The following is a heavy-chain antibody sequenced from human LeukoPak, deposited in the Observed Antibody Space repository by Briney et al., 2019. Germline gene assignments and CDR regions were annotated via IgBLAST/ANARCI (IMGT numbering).Heavy chain of an antibody. CDR3: ARAQVGDYYYYGMDV. Sequence: GRSLRLSCAASGFTFSSYGMHWVRQAPGKGLEWVALISYDGSNKYYSDSVRGRFTISRDNSKNTLYLQMNSLRAEDTAVYYCARAQVGDYYYYGMDVWGQGTTVTVSS. V-gene: IGHV3-30*03. CDR2: ISYDGSNK. J-gene: IGHJ6*02. D-gene: IGHD1-26*01. CDR1: GFTFSSYG.